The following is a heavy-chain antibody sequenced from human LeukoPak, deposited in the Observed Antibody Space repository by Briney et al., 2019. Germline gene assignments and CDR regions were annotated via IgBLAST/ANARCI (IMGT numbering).Heavy chain of an antibody. D-gene: IGHD3-22*01. CDR1: GCTLTAYY. J-gene: IGHJ3*02. CDR3: ARPLRLYYYDSSGYYYDAFDI. CDR2: INPNSGGT. V-gene: IGHV1-2*06. Sequence: ASVKVSCKASGCTLTAYYLHWVRQAPGQGLEWMGRINPNSGGTNYAQKFQGRVTMTRDTSISTAYMELSRLRSDDTAVYYCARPLRLYYYDSSGYYYDAFDIWGQGTMVTVSS.